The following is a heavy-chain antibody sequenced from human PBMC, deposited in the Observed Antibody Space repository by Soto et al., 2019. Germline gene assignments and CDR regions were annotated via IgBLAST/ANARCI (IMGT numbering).Heavy chain of an antibody. V-gene: IGHV1-24*01. Sequence: GGSVKVSCKVSGYTLTELSMHWVRQAPGKGLEWMGGFDPEDGETIYAQKFQGRVTMAEDTSTDTAYMELSSLRSEDTAVYYCATGPSLAAAGTDFDYWGQGTLVTVSS. D-gene: IGHD6-13*01. CDR2: FDPEDGET. J-gene: IGHJ4*02. CDR1: GYTLTELS. CDR3: ATGPSLAAAGTDFDY.